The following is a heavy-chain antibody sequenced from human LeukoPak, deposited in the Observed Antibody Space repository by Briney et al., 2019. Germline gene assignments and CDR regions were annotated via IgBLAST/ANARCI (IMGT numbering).Heavy chain of an antibody. CDR2: LSSSGGST. V-gene: IGHV3-23*01. J-gene: IGHJ4*02. Sequence: GGTLRLSCAASGFTFSNYGMNWVRQAPGKGLEWVSALSSSGGSTYYADSVKGRFTISRDNSKNTLYLQMNSLRAEDTAVYYCARAGEAYCGGDCHFDYWGQGTLVTVSS. CDR1: GFTFSNYG. D-gene: IGHD2-21*02. CDR3: ARAGEAYCGGDCHFDY.